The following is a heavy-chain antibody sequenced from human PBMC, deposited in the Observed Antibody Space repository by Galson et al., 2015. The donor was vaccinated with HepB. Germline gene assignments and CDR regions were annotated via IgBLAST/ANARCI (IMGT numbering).Heavy chain of an antibody. V-gene: IGHV3-30*18. CDR1: GFTFSSYG. D-gene: IGHD6-19*01. CDR3: AKAGPVSAVAGTRYYYSMDV. Sequence: SLRLSCAASGFTFSSYGMHWVRQAPGKGLEWVAVISYDGSNKYYADSVKGRFTISRDNSKNTLYLQMNSLRAEDTAVYYCAKAGPVSAVAGTRYYYSMDVWGQGTTVTVSS. CDR2: ISYDGSNK. J-gene: IGHJ6*02.